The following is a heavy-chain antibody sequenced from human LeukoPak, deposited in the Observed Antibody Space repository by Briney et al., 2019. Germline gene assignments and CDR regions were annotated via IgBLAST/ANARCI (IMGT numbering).Heavy chain of an antibody. CDR3: ARLLRSSSEPIFDY. Sequence: PGESLKISCKSSGYIFTDYWIGWVRQMPGKGLEWMGIIYPGHSDTRYSPSFKGQVTISADESISTAYLQWSSLKASDIAMYYCARLLRSSSEPIFDYWGQGSLVTVSS. J-gene: IGHJ4*02. D-gene: IGHD6-6*01. V-gene: IGHV5-51*01. CDR2: IYPGHSDT. CDR1: GYIFTDYW.